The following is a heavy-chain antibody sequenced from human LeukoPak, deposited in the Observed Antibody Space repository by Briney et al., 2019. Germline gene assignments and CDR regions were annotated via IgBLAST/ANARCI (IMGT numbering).Heavy chain of an antibody. CDR1: GFTFDDYA. V-gene: IGHV3-9*01. CDR2: ISWNSGSI. CDR3: AKVADVYSVYYFDS. J-gene: IGHJ4*02. D-gene: IGHD2-21*01. Sequence: GGSLRLSCAASGFTFDDYAMHWVRQAPGKGLEWVSGISWNSGSIGYADSVKGRFTISRDNSRNILYLQMNILRAEDTALYYCAKVADVYSVYYFDSWGPGTLVTVSS.